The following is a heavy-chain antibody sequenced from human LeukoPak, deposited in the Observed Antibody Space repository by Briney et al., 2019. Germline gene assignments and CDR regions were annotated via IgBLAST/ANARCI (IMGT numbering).Heavy chain of an antibody. V-gene: IGHV3-23*01. CDR3: ARECPNLAHLLTVDY. Sequence: PGGSLTLSCAASAFTFSNYAMSWVRQAPGKGLDLFSAISGSGVNTYYADSVKGRFTISRDNSKNTLYLQKSSLRAEDTAVYYCARECPNLAHLLTVDYWGQGTLVTVSS. D-gene: IGHD1-1*01. J-gene: IGHJ4*02. CDR1: AFTFSNYA. CDR2: ISGSGVNT.